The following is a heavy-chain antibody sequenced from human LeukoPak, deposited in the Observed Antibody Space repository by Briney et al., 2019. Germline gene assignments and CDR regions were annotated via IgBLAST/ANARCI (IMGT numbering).Heavy chain of an antibody. J-gene: IGHJ3*02. D-gene: IGHD6-13*01. CDR3: ARGDGKQLEAFDI. Sequence: GGSLRLSCAASGFTFSSYAMSWVRQAPGKGLEWVSAISGSGGSTYYADSVKGRFTISRDNSKNTLYLQMNSLRAGNTAVYYCARGDGKQLEAFDIWGQGTMVTVSS. CDR1: GFTFSSYA. CDR2: ISGSGGST. V-gene: IGHV3-23*01.